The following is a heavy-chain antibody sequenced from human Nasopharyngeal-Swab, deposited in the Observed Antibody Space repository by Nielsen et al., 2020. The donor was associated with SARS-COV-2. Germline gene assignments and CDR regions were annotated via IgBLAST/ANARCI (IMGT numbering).Heavy chain of an antibody. V-gene: IGHV4-30-4*08. CDR3: ARTLYDIVTDQYEGYDT. CDR1: GVFISRGGAY. Sequence: LSCAVSGVFISRGGAYWSWLRQPPGKGLEWIGYIYYSGDTDYNPALQSRVSISADTSRNQFSLKLTSVTAADTAVYYCARTLYDIVTDQYEGYDTWGPGILVTVSS. D-gene: IGHD3-9*01. J-gene: IGHJ5*02. CDR2: IYYSGDT.